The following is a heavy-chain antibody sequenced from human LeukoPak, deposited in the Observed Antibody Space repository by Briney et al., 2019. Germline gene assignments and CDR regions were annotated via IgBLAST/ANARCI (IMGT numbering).Heavy chain of an antibody. CDR1: GYTFTSYG. Sequence: ASVKVSCKASGYTFTSYGISWVRQAPGQGLEWMGWMNPNSGNTGYAQKFQGRVTITRNTSISTAYMELSSLRSEDTAVYYCARARITMKYAFDIWGQGTMVTVSS. V-gene: IGHV1-8*01. CDR3: ARARITMKYAFDI. D-gene: IGHD3-22*01. J-gene: IGHJ3*02. CDR2: MNPNSGNT.